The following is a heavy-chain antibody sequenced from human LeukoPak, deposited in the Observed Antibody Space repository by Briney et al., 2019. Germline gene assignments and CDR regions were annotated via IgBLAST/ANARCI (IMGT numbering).Heavy chain of an antibody. D-gene: IGHD6-6*01. J-gene: IGHJ6*03. CDR1: GGSISSYY. V-gene: IGHV4-4*07. CDR2: IHTSGST. Sequence: SETLSLTCTVFGGSISSYYWGWIRQPAGKGLEWIGRIHTSGSTNYNPSLKSRVTISVDTSKNQFSLKLSSVTAADTAVYYCASPTYGIAARPDYYYMDVWGKGTTVTVSS. CDR3: ASPTYGIAARPDYYYMDV.